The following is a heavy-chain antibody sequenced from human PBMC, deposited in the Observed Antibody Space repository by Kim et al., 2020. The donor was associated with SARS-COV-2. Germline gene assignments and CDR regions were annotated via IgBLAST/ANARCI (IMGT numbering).Heavy chain of an antibody. D-gene: IGHD6-13*01. CDR1: GFTFSSYS. J-gene: IGHJ5*02. Sequence: GGSLRLSCAASGFTFSSYSMNWVRQAPGKGLEWVSYISSSSSTIYYADSVKGRFTISRDNAKNSLYLQMNSLRDEDTAVYYCAMAPRGVAAAANWFDPWGQGTLVTVSS. CDR2: ISSSSSTI. V-gene: IGHV3-48*02. CDR3: AMAPRGVAAAANWFDP.